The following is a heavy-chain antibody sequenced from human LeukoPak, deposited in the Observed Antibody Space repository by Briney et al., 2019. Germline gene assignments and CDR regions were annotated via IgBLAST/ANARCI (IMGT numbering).Heavy chain of an antibody. CDR1: GFTFSSYA. CDR3: SAELFCGGGSCLGH. V-gene: IGHV3-15*01. CDR2: VKSKLAGGAI. D-gene: IGHD2-15*01. Sequence: GGSLRLSCVASGFTFSSYAMSWVRQAPGKGLEWVGRVKSKLAGGAIDYAAPVKGRFSISRDDSRNILYLQMNTLEPGDTGVYYCSAELFCGGGSCLGHWGQGALVTVSS. J-gene: IGHJ4*02.